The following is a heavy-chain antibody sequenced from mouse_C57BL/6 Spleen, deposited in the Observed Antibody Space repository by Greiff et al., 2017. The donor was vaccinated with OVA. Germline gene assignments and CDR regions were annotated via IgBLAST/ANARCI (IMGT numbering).Heavy chain of an antibody. V-gene: IGHV1-80*01. D-gene: IGHD2-1*01. CDR3: ARSEGNYDPDY. Sequence: VQLQPSGAELVKPGASVKISCKASGYAFSSYWMNWVKQRPGKGLEWIGQIYPGDGDTNYNGKFKGKATLTADKSSSTAYMQLSSLTSEDSAVYFCARSEGNYDPDYWGQGTTLTVSS. CDR1: GYAFSSYW. CDR2: IYPGDGDT. J-gene: IGHJ2*01.